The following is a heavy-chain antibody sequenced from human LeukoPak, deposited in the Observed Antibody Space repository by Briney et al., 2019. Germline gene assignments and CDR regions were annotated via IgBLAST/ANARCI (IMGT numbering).Heavy chain of an antibody. D-gene: IGHD6-13*01. J-gene: IGHJ4*02. CDR1: GYSFSTHW. Sequence: GESLKISCKGSGYSFSTHWIGWLRQMPGKGLEWMGIIYPGGSDTRYSPSFQGQVTISADKSITTAYLQWSSLKASDTAMYYCARKGSSWDYWGQGTLVTVSS. CDR3: ARKGSSWDY. V-gene: IGHV5-51*01. CDR2: IYPGGSDT.